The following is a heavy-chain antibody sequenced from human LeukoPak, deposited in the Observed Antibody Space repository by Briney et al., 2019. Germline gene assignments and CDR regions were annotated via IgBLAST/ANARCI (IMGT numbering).Heavy chain of an antibody. CDR2: INGSDVST. V-gene: IGHV3-23*01. CDR1: GFTFSTFA. D-gene: IGHD5-12*01. CDR3: AKGSYSGFSARADY. Sequence: PGGSLRLSCAASGFTFSTFAMNWVRQAPGKGLEWVSAINGSDVSTFYADSVKGRFTISRDDSKNTAYLQMNSLRAEDTAVYYCAKGSYSGFSARADYWGQGILVTVSS. J-gene: IGHJ4*02.